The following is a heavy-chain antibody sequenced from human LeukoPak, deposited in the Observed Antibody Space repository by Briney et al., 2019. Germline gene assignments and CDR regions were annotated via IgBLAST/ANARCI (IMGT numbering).Heavy chain of an antibody. V-gene: IGHV4-61*02. CDR3: ARGTYSGGWYVPGYFQH. D-gene: IGHD6-19*01. Sequence: PSETLSLTCTVSGGSISSGSYYWSWIRQPAGKGLEWIGRIYTSGSTNYNPSLKSRVTISVDTSKNQFSLKLSSVTAADTAVYYCARGTYSGGWYVPGYFQHWGQGTLVTVSS. CDR1: GGSISSGSYY. CDR2: IYTSGST. J-gene: IGHJ1*01.